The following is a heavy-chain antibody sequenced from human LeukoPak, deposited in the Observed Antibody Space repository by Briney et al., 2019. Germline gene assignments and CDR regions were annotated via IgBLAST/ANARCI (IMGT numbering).Heavy chain of an antibody. Sequence: SETLSLTCTVSGGSISGYYWSWIRQPPGKGLEWIGEINHSGSTNYNPSLKSRVTISVDTSKNQFSLKLSSVTAADTAVYYCARGSLLLWFGELLAKSYFDYWGQGTLVTVSS. V-gene: IGHV4-34*01. CDR1: GGSISGYY. D-gene: IGHD3-10*01. CDR3: ARGSLLLWFGELLAKSYFDY. CDR2: INHSGST. J-gene: IGHJ4*02.